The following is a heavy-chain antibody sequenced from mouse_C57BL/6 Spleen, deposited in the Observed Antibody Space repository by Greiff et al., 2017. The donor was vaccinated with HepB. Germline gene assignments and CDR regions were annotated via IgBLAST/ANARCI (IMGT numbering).Heavy chain of an antibody. CDR1: GYTFTDYN. CDR2: INPNNGGT. J-gene: IGHJ3*01. D-gene: IGHD2-5*01. CDR3: AREGSNYVSWFAY. V-gene: IGHV1-18*01. Sequence: VQLKESGPELVKPGASVKIPCKASGYTFTDYNMDWVKQSHGKSLEWIGDINPNNGGTIYNQKFKGKATLTVDKSSSTAYMELRSLTSEDTAVYYCAREGSNYVSWFAYWGQGTLVTVSA.